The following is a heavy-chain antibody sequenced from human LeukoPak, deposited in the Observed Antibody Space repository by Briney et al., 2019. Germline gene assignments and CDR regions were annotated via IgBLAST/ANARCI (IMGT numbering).Heavy chain of an antibody. J-gene: IGHJ4*02. V-gene: IGHV3-23*01. CDR3: SKEGYSSSWYYFAY. CDR1: GFTFSSYA. D-gene: IGHD6-13*01. CDR2: ISGSGSTT. Sequence: GGSLRLSCPASGFTFSSYAMSWVRQAPGKGLEWVSAISGSGSTTYYADSVKGRFTISRDNAKNTLYLQLNSLRAEDTAVYYCSKEGYSSSWYYFAYWGQGTLVTVSS.